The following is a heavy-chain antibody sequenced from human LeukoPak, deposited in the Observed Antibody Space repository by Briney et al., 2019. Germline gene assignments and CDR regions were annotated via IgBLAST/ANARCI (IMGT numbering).Heavy chain of an antibody. CDR1: GGSISNYY. Sequence: PSETLSLTCTVSGGSISNYYWSWIRQAPGKGLEWIGNIYYSGSTKYNPSLKSRVTLSVDTSKNQFSLNLSSVTAADTAVYYCARGGRQRWLLFAFHIWGQGTMLTVSS. J-gene: IGHJ3*02. V-gene: IGHV4-59*01. D-gene: IGHD2-21*02. CDR2: IYYSGST. CDR3: ARGGRQRWLLFAFHI.